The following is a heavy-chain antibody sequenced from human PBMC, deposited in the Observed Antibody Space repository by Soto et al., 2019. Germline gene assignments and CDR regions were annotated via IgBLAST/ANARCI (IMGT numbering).Heavy chain of an antibody. D-gene: IGHD3-10*01. CDR3: VKDPPYFRXDY. CDR1: GFTFYSYS. V-gene: IGHV3-23*01. CDR2: IGASGGST. Sequence: GGSLRLSCAASGFTFYSYSMSWVHQAPGKGLEWVSRIGASGGSTYYADSVKGRFTISRDNSKNTLYLQMNSLRAEDTAVYSSVKDPPYFRXDYWGPGTLVTVSS. J-gene: IGHJ4*01.